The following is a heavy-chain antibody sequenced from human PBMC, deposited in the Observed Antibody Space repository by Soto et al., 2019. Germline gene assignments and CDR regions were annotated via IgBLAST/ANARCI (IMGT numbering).Heavy chain of an antibody. D-gene: IGHD4-17*01. CDR1: GFTFSSYS. Sequence: EVQLVESGGGLVKPGGSLRLSCAASGFTFSSYSMNWVRQAPGKGLEWVSSISSSSSYIYYADSVKGRFTISRDNAKNSLYLQMNSLRAEDTAVYYCARTTVPVTTRLGAFDIWGQGTMVTVSS. CDR3: ARTTVPVTTRLGAFDI. CDR2: ISSSSSYI. J-gene: IGHJ3*02. V-gene: IGHV3-21*01.